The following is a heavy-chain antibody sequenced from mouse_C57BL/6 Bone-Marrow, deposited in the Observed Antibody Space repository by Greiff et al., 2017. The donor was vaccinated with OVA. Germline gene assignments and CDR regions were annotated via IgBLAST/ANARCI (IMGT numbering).Heavy chain of an antibody. J-gene: IGHJ3*01. CDR3: TKPWVAY. CDR1: GFTFSSYA. CDR2: ISSGGDYI. Sequence: EVKLVESGAGLVKPGGSLKLSCAASGFTFSSYAMSWVRQTPEKRLEWVAYISSGGDYIYYADTVKGRFTIAIDNARNTLYLQMSSLKAEGTAMYYFTKPWVAYWGQGTLVTGSA. V-gene: IGHV5-9-1*02.